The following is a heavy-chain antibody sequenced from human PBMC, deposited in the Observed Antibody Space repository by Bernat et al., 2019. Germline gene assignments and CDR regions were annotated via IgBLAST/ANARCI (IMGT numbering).Heavy chain of an antibody. CDR2: SFSNDEK. D-gene: IGHD3-16*01. Sequence: QVTLKESGPVLVKPTETLTLTCTVSGFSLSNARMGVSWIRQTPGKALEWLAHSFSNDEKSYSTSLKSRLTISKDTSKSQVILTMTNMDPVDTATYCCAHIKVGVGWSLDYWGQGTLVTVSS. CDR3: AHIKVGVGWSLDY. J-gene: IGHJ4*02. V-gene: IGHV2-26*01. CDR1: GFSLSNARMG.